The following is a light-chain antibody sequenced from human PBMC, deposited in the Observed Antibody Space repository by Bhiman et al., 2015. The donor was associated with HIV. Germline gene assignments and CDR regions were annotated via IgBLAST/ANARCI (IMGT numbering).Light chain of an antibody. J-gene: IGLJ1*01. CDR2: GNS. CDR3: QSYDISLSRYV. V-gene: IGLV1-40*01. Sequence: QSVLTQPPSVSGAPGQRVTISCTGGSSNIGAGYDVHWYQHLPGTAPQLLIYGNSNRFSGVSDRVSGSKSGTSASLAITGLRADDEADYYCQSYDISLSRYVFGTGSKVTVL. CDR1: SSNIGAGYD.